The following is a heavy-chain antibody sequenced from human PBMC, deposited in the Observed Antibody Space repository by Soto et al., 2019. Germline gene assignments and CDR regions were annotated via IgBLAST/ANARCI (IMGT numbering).Heavy chain of an antibody. D-gene: IGHD3-9*01. J-gene: IGHJ4*02. CDR2: ISGSGGST. CDR3: AKESDYDILTGYGGVDY. CDR1: GFTFSSYA. V-gene: IGHV3-23*01. Sequence: EVQLLESGGGLVQPGGSLRLSCAASGFTFSSYAMSWVRQAPGKGLEWVSAISGSGGSTYYADSVKGRFTISRDNSKNTLYLQMNSLRAEDTAVYYCAKESDYDILTGYGGVDYWGQGTLVTVSS.